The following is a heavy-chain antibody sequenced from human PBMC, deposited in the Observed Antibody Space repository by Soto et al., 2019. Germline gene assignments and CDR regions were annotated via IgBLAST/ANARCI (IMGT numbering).Heavy chain of an antibody. CDR1: GCSISISSYY. J-gene: IGHJ4*02. CDR2: ISYSGST. CDR3: ARQKRDSSGWYLFDY. D-gene: IGHD6-19*01. V-gene: IGHV4-39*01. Sequence: SETLSLTCTVSGCSISISSYYWGWIRQPPGKGLEWIGSISYSGSTYYSPSLKSRVTISVDTSKNQFSLKLSSVTAADTAVYYCARQKRDSSGWYLFDYWGQGILVTVSS.